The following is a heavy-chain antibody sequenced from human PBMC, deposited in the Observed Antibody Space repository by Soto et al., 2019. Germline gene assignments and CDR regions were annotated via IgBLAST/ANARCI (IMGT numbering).Heavy chain of an antibody. CDR3: ARDQGRPAQDDCSSTSCPIFRPLAMDV. V-gene: IGHV4-31*03. Sequence: SETLSLTCTVSGGSISSGGYYWSWIRQHPGKGLEWIGYIYYSGSTYYNPSLKSRVTISVDTSKNQFSLKLSSVTAADTAVYYCARDQGRPAQDDCSSTSCPIFRPLAMDVWGKGTTVTVSS. D-gene: IGHD2-2*01. CDR1: GGSISSGGYY. J-gene: IGHJ6*03. CDR2: IYYSGST.